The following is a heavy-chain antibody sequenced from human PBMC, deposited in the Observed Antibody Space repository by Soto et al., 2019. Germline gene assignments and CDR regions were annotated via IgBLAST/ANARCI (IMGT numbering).Heavy chain of an antibody. CDR2: ISSSSSTI. J-gene: IGHJ4*02. CDR3: ASAYDSSGYPYFDY. D-gene: IGHD3-22*01. V-gene: IGHV3-48*02. CDR1: GFTFSSYS. Sequence: GGSLRLSCAASGFTFSSYSMNWVRQAPGKGLEWVSYISSSSSTIYYADSVKGRFTISRDNAKNSLYLQMNSLRDEDTAVYYSASAYDSSGYPYFDYWGQGTLLTVSS.